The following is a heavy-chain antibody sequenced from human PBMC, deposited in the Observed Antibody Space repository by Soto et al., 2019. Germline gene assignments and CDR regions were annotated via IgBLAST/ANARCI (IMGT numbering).Heavy chain of an antibody. V-gene: IGHV1-3*01. D-gene: IGHD2-2*01. J-gene: IGHJ6*02. CDR1: GYTFTNYA. Sequence: GASVKVSCKASGYTFTNYAMHWVRQAPGQRLEWIGWINAGNGNTKYSQKFQDRVAISRDTSASTAYMELSSLRSEDTAVYYCARFYCSTSTCYGYYATDVWGQGTTVTVSS. CDR2: INAGNGNT. CDR3: ARFYCSTSTCYGYYATDV.